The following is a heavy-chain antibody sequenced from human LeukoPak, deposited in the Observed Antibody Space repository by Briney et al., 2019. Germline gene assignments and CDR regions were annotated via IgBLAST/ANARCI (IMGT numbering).Heavy chain of an antibody. CDR1: GGSISSYY. CDR2: IYYSGST. CDR3: ARGMDYDILTGPAYYMDV. D-gene: IGHD3-9*01. J-gene: IGHJ6*03. V-gene: IGHV4-59*01. Sequence: SETLSLTCTVPGGSISSYYWSWIRQPPGKGLEWIGYIYYSGSTNYNPSLKSRVTISVDTSKNQFSLKLSSVTAADTAVYYCARGMDYDILTGPAYYMDVWGKGTTVTVSS.